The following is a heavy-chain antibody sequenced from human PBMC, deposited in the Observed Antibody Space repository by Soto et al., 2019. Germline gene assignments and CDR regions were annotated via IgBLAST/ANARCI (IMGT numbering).Heavy chain of an antibody. CDR1: GGSISSSNW. CDR2: IYHSGNT. J-gene: IGHJ5*02. CDR3: AALSPLVVASLLPIPT. D-gene: IGHD1-26*01. Sequence: VQLRQSGPGLVKPSGTLSLTCAVSGGSISSSNWWTCVRQAPGKGLEWIGEIYHSGNTYYNPSLKGRVIITVDNANNQFSLKLTSVTAADTAGYYCAALSPLVVASLLPIPTWGQGTLVTVSS. V-gene: IGHV4-4*02.